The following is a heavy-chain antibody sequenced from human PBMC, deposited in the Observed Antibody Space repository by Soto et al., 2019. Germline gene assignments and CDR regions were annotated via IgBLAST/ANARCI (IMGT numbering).Heavy chain of an antibody. Sequence: SETLSLTCTVSGGSISSGGYYWSWIRQHPGKGLEWIGYIYYSGSTYYNPSLKSRVTTSVDTSKNQFSLKLSSVTAADTAVYYCAREKVGATEAGFDYWGQGTLVTVSS. V-gene: IGHV4-31*03. CDR3: AREKVGATEAGFDY. D-gene: IGHD1-26*01. J-gene: IGHJ4*02. CDR2: IYYSGST. CDR1: GGSISSGGYY.